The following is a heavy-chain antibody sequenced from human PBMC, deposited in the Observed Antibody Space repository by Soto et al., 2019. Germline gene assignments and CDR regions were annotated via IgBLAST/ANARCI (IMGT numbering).Heavy chain of an antibody. Sequence: QITLKESGPTLVKPTQTLTLTCTFSGFSLSTSGVGVGWIRQPPGKALEWLALIYWDDDKRYSPSLKSRLTITKDTSKNQVVLTMTNMDPVDTATYYCAHRLDCSSTSCYYVPGNWFDPWGQGTLVTVSS. J-gene: IGHJ5*02. CDR1: GFSLSTSGVG. CDR3: AHRLDCSSTSCYYVPGNWFDP. CDR2: IYWDDDK. D-gene: IGHD2-2*01. V-gene: IGHV2-5*02.